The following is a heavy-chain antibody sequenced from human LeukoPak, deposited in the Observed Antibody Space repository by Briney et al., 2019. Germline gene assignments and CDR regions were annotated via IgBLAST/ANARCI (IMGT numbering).Heavy chain of an antibody. V-gene: IGHV1-46*01. Sequence: ASVKVSCKASGYTFTNYYIHWVRQAPGQGLEWMGLINPIGGTTNCAQKFQGRVTMTRDMSTTTVYMHMSSLRSEDTAVYYCAREAVTIFGLVRTQTPKGPHRFDPWGQGTLVAVSS. CDR1: GYTFTNYY. J-gene: IGHJ5*02. D-gene: IGHD3-3*01. CDR2: INPIGGTT. CDR3: AREAVTIFGLVRTQTPKGPHRFDP.